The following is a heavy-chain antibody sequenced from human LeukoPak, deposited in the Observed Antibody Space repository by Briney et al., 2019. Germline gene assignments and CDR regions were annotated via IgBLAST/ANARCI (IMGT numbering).Heavy chain of an antibody. CDR1: GYTFTSYD. CDR2: MNPNSGNT. V-gene: IGHV1-8*01. D-gene: IGHD2-15*01. CDR3: ARGASLRAVVVGATSSPPMPYDF. J-gene: IGHJ4*02. Sequence: GASVRVSCKASGYTFTSYDINWVRQATGQGLEWMGWMNPNSGNTGYAQKFQRRVTMTRNTSISTAYMEVSSLGSEDTAVYYCARGASLRAVVVGATSSPPMPYDFWGQGTLVTVSS.